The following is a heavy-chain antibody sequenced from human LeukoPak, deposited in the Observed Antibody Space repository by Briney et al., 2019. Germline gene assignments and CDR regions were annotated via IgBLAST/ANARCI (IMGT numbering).Heavy chain of an antibody. CDR3: ARADGSGSYYKPYHFDY. Sequence: SETRSLTCTVSGGSITTYYWSWIRQPPGKGLEWLGYIYHTGSTNYNPSLKSRVTISVDTSKNQFSLELTSVTAADTAVYYCARADGSGSYYKPYHFDYWGQGTLVSVSS. CDR2: IYHTGST. V-gene: IGHV4-59*01. J-gene: IGHJ4*02. D-gene: IGHD3-10*01. CDR1: GGSITTYY.